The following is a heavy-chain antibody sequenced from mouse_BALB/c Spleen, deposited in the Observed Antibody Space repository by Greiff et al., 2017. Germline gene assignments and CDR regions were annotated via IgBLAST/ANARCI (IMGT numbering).Heavy chain of an antibody. V-gene: IGHV1-18*01. D-gene: IGHD1-1*01. CDR1: GYTFTDYN. CDR3: ARCHYYGSPWFAY. J-gene: IGHJ3*01. Sequence: EVQLQQSGPELVKPGASVKIPCKASGYTFTDYNMDWVKQSHGKSLEWIGDINPNNGGTIYNQKFKGKATLTVDKSSSTAYMELRSLTSEDTAVYYCARCHYYGSPWFAYWGQGTLVTVSA. CDR2: INPNNGGT.